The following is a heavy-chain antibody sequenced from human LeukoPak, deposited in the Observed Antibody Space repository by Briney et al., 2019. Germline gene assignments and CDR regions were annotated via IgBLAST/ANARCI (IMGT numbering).Heavy chain of an antibody. Sequence: GESLKISCKGSGYSFTSYWIGWVRQMPGKGLEWMGIIYPGDSDTRYRPSFQGQVTISADKSISTAYLQWSSLKASDTAMYYCARHGAYSSGLGIPYYFDYWGQGTPVTVSS. CDR3: ARHGAYSSGLGIPYYFDY. J-gene: IGHJ4*02. V-gene: IGHV5-51*01. CDR1: GYSFTSYW. CDR2: IYPGDSDT. D-gene: IGHD6-19*01.